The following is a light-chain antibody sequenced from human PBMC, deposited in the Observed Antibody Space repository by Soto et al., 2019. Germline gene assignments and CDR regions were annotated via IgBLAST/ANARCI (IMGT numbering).Light chain of an antibody. CDR3: QRYDSLRT. CDR1: QDIRHNF. V-gene: IGKV3-20*01. CDR2: GAS. Sequence: EIVLTQYPGTVSLSPGERATLSCRASQDIRHNFLAWYQQKPGQAPRLLIYGASNRATGIPDRFSGSGSGTDFTLTITRLEAEDFAMYYCQRYDSLRTFGQGTKVDIK. J-gene: IGKJ1*01.